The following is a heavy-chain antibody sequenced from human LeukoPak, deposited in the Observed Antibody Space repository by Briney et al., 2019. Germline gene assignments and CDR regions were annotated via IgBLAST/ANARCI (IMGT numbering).Heavy chain of an antibody. J-gene: IGHJ4*02. CDR1: GASISNYY. Sequence: NPSETLSLTCTVSGASISNYYWSCIRQTPEKGLEWMGHIHSSGGSSYYPSLKSRLTLSIDTSRNQLSLKLPSVTAADTAIYFCARLGSYHDFWGQGALVTVSS. V-gene: IGHV4-4*09. D-gene: IGHD1-26*01. CDR2: IHSSGGS. CDR3: ARLGSYHDF.